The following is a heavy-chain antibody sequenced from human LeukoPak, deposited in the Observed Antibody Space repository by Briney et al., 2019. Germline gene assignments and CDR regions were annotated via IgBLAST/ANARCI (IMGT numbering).Heavy chain of an antibody. CDR2: INSDGSST. Sequence: GGSLRLSCAASGFTFSSYWMDWVRQTPGKGLVWVSRINSDGSSTSHADSVKGRFTISRDNAKNSLYLQMNSLRAEDTAVYYCARMVVTASDYWGQGTLVTVSS. V-gene: IGHV3-74*01. CDR1: GFTFSSYW. D-gene: IGHD2-21*02. CDR3: ARMVVTASDY. J-gene: IGHJ4*02.